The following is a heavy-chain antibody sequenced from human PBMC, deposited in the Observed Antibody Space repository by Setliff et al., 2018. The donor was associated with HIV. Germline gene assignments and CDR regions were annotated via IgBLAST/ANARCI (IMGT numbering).Heavy chain of an antibody. CDR2: IKPASGDT. CDR1: GYSFPNYA. Sequence: ASVKVSCKASGYSFPNYAIHWVRLAPGQRLEWMGWIKPASGDTQYSQKFQGRVTITRDTSASKVYMEVRRLKSEDTAVYFCGRNGCSGDSYFCDLDSWGQGTLVTVSS. V-gene: IGHV1-3*01. D-gene: IGHD2-21*02. CDR3: GRNGCSGDSYFCDLDS. J-gene: IGHJ4*02.